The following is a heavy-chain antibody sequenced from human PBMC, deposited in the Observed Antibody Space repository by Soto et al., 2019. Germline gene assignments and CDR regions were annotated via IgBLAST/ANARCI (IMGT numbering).Heavy chain of an antibody. D-gene: IGHD3-22*01. V-gene: IGHV4-39*01. CDR3: ARGIYVGLSGYYLDF. CDR1: GDSIRNRNYY. CDR2: RYDDAST. J-gene: IGHJ4*02. Sequence: QLQLQESGPGLVKPSETLSLSCSVSGDSIRNRNYYWAWIRQPPGKGLEWIVSRYDDASTFYNPPLKRRVTIFIVSSKKTLSLKVTSVTAADTAVYYCARGIYVGLSGYYLDFWGQGTLVTVSS.